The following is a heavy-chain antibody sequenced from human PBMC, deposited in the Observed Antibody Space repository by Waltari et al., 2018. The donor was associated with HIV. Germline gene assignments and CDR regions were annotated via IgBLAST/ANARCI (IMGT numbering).Heavy chain of an antibody. CDR2: IWYDGSKK. D-gene: IGHD1-26*01. Sequence: VQPGWSRRLSCAASGFSLSSYGMHWVRQAPGKGLEWVALIWYDGSKKYYGDSVKGRFTIFSDKSKNTVFLQMTRLRVEDTATYYCARGEGGYTYGYNWLDLWGQGTVVTVSS. CDR1: GFSLSSYG. J-gene: IGHJ5*02. V-gene: IGHV3-33*01. CDR3: ARGEGGYTYGYNWLDL.